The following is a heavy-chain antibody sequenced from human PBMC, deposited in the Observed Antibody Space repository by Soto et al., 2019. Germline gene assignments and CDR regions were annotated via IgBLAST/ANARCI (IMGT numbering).Heavy chain of an antibody. Sequence: QVQLVQSGAEVKKPGSSVKVSCKASGGTFSSYTISWVRQAPGQGLEWMGRIIPILGIANYAQKFQGRVTITADKSTSTAYMELSSLRSEDTAVYYCARSPLGGKSLDYWGQGTLVTVSS. J-gene: IGHJ4*02. CDR1: GGTFSSYT. CDR3: ARSPLGGKSLDY. V-gene: IGHV1-69*02. CDR2: IIPILGIA.